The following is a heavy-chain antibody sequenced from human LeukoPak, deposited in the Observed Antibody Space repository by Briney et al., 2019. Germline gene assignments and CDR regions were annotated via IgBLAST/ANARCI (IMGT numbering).Heavy chain of an antibody. D-gene: IGHD3-3*01. V-gene: IGHV3-74*01. Sequence: PGGSLRLSCAASGFTFSSYWMHWVRQAPGKGLVWVSRINSDGSSTSYADSVKGRFTISRDNAKNTLYLQMNSLRAGDTAVYYCATLSRGTIFGVWGQGTLVTVSS. CDR1: GFTFSSYW. CDR3: ATLSRGTIFGV. J-gene: IGHJ4*02. CDR2: INSDGSST.